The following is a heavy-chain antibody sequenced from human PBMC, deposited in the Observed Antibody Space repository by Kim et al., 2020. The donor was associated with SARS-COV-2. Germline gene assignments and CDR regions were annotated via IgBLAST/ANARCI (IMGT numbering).Heavy chain of an antibody. V-gene: IGHV3-33*01. Sequence: GGSLRLSCAASGFTFSSYGMHWVRQAPGKGLEWVAVIWYDGSNKYYADSVKGRFTISRDNSKNTLYLQMNSLRAEDTAVYYCARDPFHRYCSSTSCETDHKTYGMDVWGQGTTVTVSS. CDR1: GFTFSSYG. CDR3: ARDPFHRYCSSTSCETDHKTYGMDV. J-gene: IGHJ6*02. D-gene: IGHD2-2*01. CDR2: IWYDGSNK.